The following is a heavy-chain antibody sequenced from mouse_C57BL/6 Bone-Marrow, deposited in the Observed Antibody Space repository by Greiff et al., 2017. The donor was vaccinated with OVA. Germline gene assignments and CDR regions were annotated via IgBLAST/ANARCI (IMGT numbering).Heavy chain of an antibody. D-gene: IGHD2-1*01. J-gene: IGHJ2*01. Sequence: VQLQQSGPELVKPGASVKISCKASGYSFTGYYMNWVKQSPEKSLEWIGEINPSTGGTTYNQKFKAKATLTVDKSSSTAYMQLKSLTSEDSAVYYCARDGNSHFDYWGQGTTLTVSS. CDR2: INPSTGGT. CDR3: ARDGNSHFDY. CDR1: GYSFTGYY. V-gene: IGHV1-42*01.